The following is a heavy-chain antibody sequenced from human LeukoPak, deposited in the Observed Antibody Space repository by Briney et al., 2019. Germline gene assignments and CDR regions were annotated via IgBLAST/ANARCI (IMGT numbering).Heavy chain of an antibody. CDR3: AKDLGFYGSGSSYDAFDI. CDR1: GFTFSSYA. Sequence: GGSLRLSCAASGFTFSSYAMHWVRQAPGKGLEWVSLIYSGGSTYYADSVKGRFTISRDNSKNTLYLQMNSLRAEDTAVYYCAKDLGFYGSGSSYDAFDIWGQGTMVTVSS. D-gene: IGHD3-10*01. V-gene: IGHV3-NL1*01. CDR2: IYSGGST. J-gene: IGHJ3*02.